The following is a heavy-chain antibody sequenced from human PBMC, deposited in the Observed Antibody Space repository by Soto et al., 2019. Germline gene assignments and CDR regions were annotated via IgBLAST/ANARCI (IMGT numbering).Heavy chain of an antibody. J-gene: IGHJ4*02. Sequence: GASVKVSCKASGGTFSSYAISWVRQAPGQGLEWMGGIIPIFGTANYAQKFQGRVTITADESTSTAYMELSSLRSEDTAGYYCARDAVEMATISHFDYWGQGTLVTVSS. CDR1: GGTFSSYA. D-gene: IGHD5-12*01. CDR3: ARDAVEMATISHFDY. V-gene: IGHV1-69*13. CDR2: IIPIFGTA.